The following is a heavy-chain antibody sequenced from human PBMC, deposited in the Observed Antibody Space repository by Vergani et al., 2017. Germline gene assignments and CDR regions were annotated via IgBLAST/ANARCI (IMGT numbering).Heavy chain of an antibody. J-gene: IGHJ4*02. CDR2: LTGGGGST. CDR1: GFTFSTYA. V-gene: IGHV3-23*01. CDR3: VKDAGSYENFFDS. D-gene: IGHD1-26*01. Sequence: DVQLLESGGSLKQPGGSVRLSCAASGFTFSTYAMHWVRPAPGKGLEWVSALTGGGGSTYYADSFKGRFIISRDNSRDTLYLQMNSLRPEDTATYYCVKDAGSYENFFDSWGQGTLVTVSS.